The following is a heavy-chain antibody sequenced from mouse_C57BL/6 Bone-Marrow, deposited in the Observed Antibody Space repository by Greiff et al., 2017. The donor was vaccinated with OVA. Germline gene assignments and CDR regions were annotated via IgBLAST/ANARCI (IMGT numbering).Heavy chain of an antibody. D-gene: IGHD1-1*01. CDR3: ARRITTVVDAMDY. V-gene: IGHV1-81*01. J-gene: IGHJ4*01. CDR2: IYPRSGNT. Sequence: VKLMESGAELARPGASVKLSCKASGYTFTSYGISWVKQRTGQGLEWIGEIYPRSGNTYYNEKFKGKATLTADKSSSTAYMELRSLTSEDSAVYFCARRITTVVDAMDYWGQGTSVTVSS. CDR1: GYTFTSYG.